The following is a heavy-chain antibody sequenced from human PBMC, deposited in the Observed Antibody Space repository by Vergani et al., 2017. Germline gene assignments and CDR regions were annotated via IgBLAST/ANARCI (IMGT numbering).Heavy chain of an antibody. CDR2: IKQDGSEK. CDR3: ARATVSSGYYYRSDDAFDI. CDR1: GFTFSSYW. V-gene: IGHV3-7*03. Sequence: EVQLLESGGGLVQPGGSLRLSCAASGFTFSSYWMNWVRQAPGKGLEWVANIKQDGSEKYYVDSVKGRFTISRDNAKNSLYLQMNSLKAEDTAVYYCARATVSSGYYYRSDDAFDIWGQGTMVTVSS. J-gene: IGHJ3*02. D-gene: IGHD3-22*01.